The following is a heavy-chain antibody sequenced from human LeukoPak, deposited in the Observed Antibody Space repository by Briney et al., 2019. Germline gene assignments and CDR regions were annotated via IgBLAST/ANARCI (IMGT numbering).Heavy chain of an antibody. CDR1: GGSISSTAYY. CDR3: ARQVSYSTSLLGYSFDY. Sequence: SETLSLTCTVSGGSISSTAYYWGWIRQPPGKGLEWIGSMYYSGNTYYNPSLKSRVTMSVDTPKNQFSLKLTSVTAADTAMFYCARQVSYSTSLLGYSFDYWGQGILVTVSS. D-gene: IGHD2-2*01. CDR2: MYYSGNT. J-gene: IGHJ4*02. V-gene: IGHV4-39*01.